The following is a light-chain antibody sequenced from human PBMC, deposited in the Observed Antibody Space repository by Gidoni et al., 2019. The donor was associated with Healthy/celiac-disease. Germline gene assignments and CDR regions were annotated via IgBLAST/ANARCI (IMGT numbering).Light chain of an antibody. Sequence: EIVLTQSPGTLSLSPGERATLSCRASQSVSSSYLAWYQQKPGQAPRLLSYGASSRASGIPDRFGGSGSGTDFTLTISRLEPEDFAVYYCQQYASSPLTFGQGTKMEIK. CDR3: QQYASSPLT. V-gene: IGKV3-20*01. CDR2: GAS. CDR1: QSVSSSY. J-gene: IGKJ1*01.